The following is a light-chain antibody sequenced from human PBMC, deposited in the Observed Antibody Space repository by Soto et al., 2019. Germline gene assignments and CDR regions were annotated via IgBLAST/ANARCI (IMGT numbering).Light chain of an antibody. V-gene: IGKV3-20*01. J-gene: IGKJ5*01. Sequence: EIWSTQSPGTLSVSRGEISTLCCRSSQSVVRRYLACYQQKPGQAPRLLMSGISKRATGIPDRFSGGGSGTDFTLTIGRLEPEDFALYICHQYDGSPITFGQGTRLEI. CDR2: GIS. CDR1: QSVVRRY. CDR3: HQYDGSPIT.